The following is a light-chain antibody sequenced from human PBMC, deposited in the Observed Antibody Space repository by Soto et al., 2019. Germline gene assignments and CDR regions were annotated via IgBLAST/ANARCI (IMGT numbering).Light chain of an antibody. CDR2: DAS. CDR3: QQYGSSPRT. J-gene: IGKJ1*01. Sequence: PVERATLSCRASQSVSSNFLTWHQQKPGQAPRLLIYDASNRAAGIPDRFSGSGSGTDFTLTISRLEPEDFAVYYCQQYGSSPRTFGQGTKVDIK. V-gene: IGKV3-20*01. CDR1: QSVSSNF.